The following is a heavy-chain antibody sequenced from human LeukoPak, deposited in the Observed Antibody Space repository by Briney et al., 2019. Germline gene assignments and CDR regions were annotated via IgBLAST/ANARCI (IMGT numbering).Heavy chain of an antibody. D-gene: IGHD2/OR15-2a*01. CDR1: GFIIGSYW. J-gene: IGHJ3*01. CDR3: ARAGYYGDDAFDL. Sequence: GGSLRLFRVASGFIIGSYWMSWVRQAPGKGLEWVANIRQDGSEKYYVDSVKGRLTISRDNAKNSLYLQMNNLTAADTAIYYCARAGYYGDDAFDLWGQGTRVTVSS. V-gene: IGHV3-7*01. CDR2: IRQDGSEK.